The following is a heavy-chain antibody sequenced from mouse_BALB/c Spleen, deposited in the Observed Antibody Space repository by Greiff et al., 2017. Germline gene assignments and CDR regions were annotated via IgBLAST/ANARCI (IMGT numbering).Heavy chain of an antibody. Sequence: VQLQQSGAELAKPGASVKMSCKASGYTFTSYWMHWVKQRPGQGLEWIGYINPSTGYTEYNQKFKDKATLTAYKSSSTAYMQLSSLTSEDSAVYYCARELWLRRGTVYFDYWGQGTTLTVSS. CDR1: GYTFTSYW. CDR3: ARELWLRRGTVYFDY. J-gene: IGHJ2*01. CDR2: INPSTGYT. D-gene: IGHD2-2*01. V-gene: IGHV1-7*01.